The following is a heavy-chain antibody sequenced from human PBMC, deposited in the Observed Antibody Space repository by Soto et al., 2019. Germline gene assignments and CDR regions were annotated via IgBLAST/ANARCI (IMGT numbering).Heavy chain of an antibody. Sequence: EVQLVESGGGLVKPGGSLRLSCAASGFTFSSYSMNWVRQAPGKGLEWVSSISSSSSYIYYADSVKGRFTISRDNAKNSLYLQMNSLRAEDTAVYYCARDQAIHYDFWSGYHDAFDIWSQGTMVTVSS. CDR3: ARDQAIHYDFWSGYHDAFDI. J-gene: IGHJ3*02. D-gene: IGHD3-3*01. V-gene: IGHV3-21*01. CDR1: GFTFSSYS. CDR2: ISSSSSYI.